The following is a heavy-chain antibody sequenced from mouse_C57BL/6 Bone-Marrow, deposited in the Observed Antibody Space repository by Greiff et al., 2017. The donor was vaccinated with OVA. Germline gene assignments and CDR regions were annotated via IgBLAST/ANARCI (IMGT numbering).Heavy chain of an antibody. J-gene: IGHJ2*01. CDR2: IHPNSGST. CDR1: GYTFTSYW. D-gene: IGHD2-4*01. V-gene: IGHV1-64*01. CDR3: ARRLRLYFDY. Sequence: VQLQQPGAELVKPGASVKLSCKASGYTFTSYWMHWVKQRPGQGLEWIGMIHPNSGSTNYNEKFKSKATLTVDKSSSTAYMQRSSLTSEDSAVYYCARRLRLYFDYWGQGTTLTVSS.